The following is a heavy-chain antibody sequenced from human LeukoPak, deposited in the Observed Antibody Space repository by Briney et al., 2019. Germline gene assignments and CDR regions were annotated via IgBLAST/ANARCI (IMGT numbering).Heavy chain of an antibody. CDR2: INHSGST. CDR3: ASFSIAAAVYFDY. J-gene: IGHJ4*02. CDR1: GGSFSGYY. Sequence: KTSETLSLTCAVYGGSFSGYYWSWIRQPPGKGLEWIGEINHSGSTNYNPSLKSRVTISVDTSKNQFSLKLSSVTAADTAVYYCASFSIAAAVYFDYWGQGTLVTVSS. D-gene: IGHD6-13*01. V-gene: IGHV4-34*01.